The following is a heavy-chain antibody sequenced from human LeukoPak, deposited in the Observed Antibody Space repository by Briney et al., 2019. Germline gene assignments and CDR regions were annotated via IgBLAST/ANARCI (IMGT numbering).Heavy chain of an antibody. Sequence: PGGSLRLSCAASGFTFSTYTINWVRQAPGRGLEWVSSISGSSKDIYYTDSVKGRFTISRDNAKNSLYLQMNSLRAEDTAVYYCARGIPNWFDPWGQGNLVSVSP. J-gene: IGHJ5*02. CDR1: GFTFSTYT. CDR3: ARGIPNWFDP. CDR2: ISGSSKDI. D-gene: IGHD2-21*01. V-gene: IGHV3-21*01.